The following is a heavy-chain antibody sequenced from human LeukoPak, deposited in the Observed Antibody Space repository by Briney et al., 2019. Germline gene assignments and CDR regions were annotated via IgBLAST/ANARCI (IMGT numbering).Heavy chain of an antibody. CDR3: ARGGLIVVVPAATGFDP. V-gene: IGHV3-7*01. Sequence: GSLRLSCAASGFTFSSYWMSWVRQAPGKGLEWVANIKQDGSEKYYVDSVKDRFTISRDNAKNSLYLQMNSLRAEDTAVYYCARGGLIVVVPAATGFDPWGQGTLVTVSS. CDR1: GFTFSSYW. J-gene: IGHJ5*02. CDR2: IKQDGSEK. D-gene: IGHD2-2*01.